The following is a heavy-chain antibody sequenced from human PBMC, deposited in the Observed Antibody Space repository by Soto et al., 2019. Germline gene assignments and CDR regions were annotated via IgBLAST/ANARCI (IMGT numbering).Heavy chain of an antibody. V-gene: IGHV3-11*01. CDR2: ISSSGSTI. Sequence: LRLSCAASVFSFSDYYMSWIRQAPGKGLEWVSYISSSGSTIYYADSVKGRFTISRDNAKNSLYLQMNSLRAEDTAVYYCARDPGWLQFGSFDYWGQGTLVTVSS. J-gene: IGHJ4*02. CDR3: ARDPGWLQFGSFDY. CDR1: VFSFSDYY. D-gene: IGHD5-12*01.